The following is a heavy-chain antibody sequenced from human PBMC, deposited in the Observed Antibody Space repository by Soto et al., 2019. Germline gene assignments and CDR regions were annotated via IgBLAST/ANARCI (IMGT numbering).Heavy chain of an antibody. J-gene: IGHJ6*02. CDR1: GYTFTRYG. Sequence: ASVKVSCKTSGYTFTRYGISWVRQAPGQGLEWMGWISGYDGRTNFAQKVQDRVTMTTDTSTSTVYMGLRSLSSDDTARYYDILTGYFGPPYYGMDVWGQGTTVTVSS. CDR3: ILTGYFGPPYYGMDV. V-gene: IGHV1-18*01. D-gene: IGHD3-9*01. CDR2: ISGYDGRT.